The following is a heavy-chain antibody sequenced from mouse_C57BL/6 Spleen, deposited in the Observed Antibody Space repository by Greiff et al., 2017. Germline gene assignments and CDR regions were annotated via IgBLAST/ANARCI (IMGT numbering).Heavy chain of an antibody. V-gene: IGHV5-17*01. J-gene: IGHJ2*01. CDR2: ISSGSSTI. CDR3: ARRWLRGYFDY. D-gene: IGHD2-2*01. Sequence: DVMLVESGGGLVKPGGSLKLSCAASGFTFSDYGMHWVRQAPEKGLEWVAYISSGSSTIYYADTVKGRFTISRDNAKNTLFPQMTSLRSEDTAMYYCARRWLRGYFDYWGQGTTLTVSS. CDR1: GFTFSDYG.